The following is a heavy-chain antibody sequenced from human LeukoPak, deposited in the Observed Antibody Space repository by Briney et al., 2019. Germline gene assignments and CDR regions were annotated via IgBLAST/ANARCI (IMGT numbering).Heavy chain of an antibody. CDR3: ARDRPSGYSSSWYDYYYYGMDV. J-gene: IGHJ6*02. Sequence: PSETLSLTCTVSGGSISSYYWSWIRQPPGKGLEWIGYIYYSGSTNYNPSLKSRVTISVDTSNNQFSLKLSSVTAADTAVYYCARDRPSGYSSSWYDYYYYGMDVWGQGTTVTVSS. CDR1: GGSISSYY. V-gene: IGHV4-59*01. CDR2: IYYSGST. D-gene: IGHD6-13*01.